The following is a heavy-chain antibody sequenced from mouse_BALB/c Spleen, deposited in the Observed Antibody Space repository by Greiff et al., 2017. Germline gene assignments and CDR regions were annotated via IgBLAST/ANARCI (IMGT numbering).Heavy chain of an antibody. J-gene: IGHJ4*01. CDR2: ISYSGST. CDR1: GYSITSDYA. V-gene: IGHV3-2*02. CDR3: AKIRLGAMDY. D-gene: IGHD1-1*01. Sequence: VQLQQSGPGLVKPSQSLSLTCTVTGYSITSDYAWNWIRQFPGNKLEWMGYISYSGSTSYNPSLKSRIYITRDTSKNQFFLQLNSVTTEDTATYYCAKIRLGAMDYWGQGTSVTVSS.